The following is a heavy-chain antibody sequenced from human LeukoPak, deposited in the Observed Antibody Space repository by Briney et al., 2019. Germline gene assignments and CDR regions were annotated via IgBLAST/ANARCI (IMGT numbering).Heavy chain of an antibody. CDR3: ARGSIAARDSDY. CDR2: IYYSGST. V-gene: IGHV4-30-4*01. D-gene: IGHD6-6*01. J-gene: IGHJ4*02. Sequence: SQTLSLTCTVSGVSISSGDYYWSWIRQPPGKGLEWIGYIYYSGSTYYNPSLKSRVTISVDTSKNQFSLKLSSVTAADTAVYYCARGSIAARDSDYWGQGTLVTVSS. CDR1: GVSISSGDYY.